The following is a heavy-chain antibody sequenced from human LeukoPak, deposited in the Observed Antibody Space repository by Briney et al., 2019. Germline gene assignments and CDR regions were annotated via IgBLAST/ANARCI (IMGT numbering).Heavy chain of an antibody. Sequence: ASVKVSCKASGYTFTDYGMHWVRQAPGQRLEWMALINAGNGNAKYSQKFQGRVTITRDTSASTAYMELSSLRSEDTAVYYCARVPLHDRNDYYYPHWGQGTVVTVSS. CDR1: GYTFTDYG. CDR2: INAGNGNA. J-gene: IGHJ1*01. V-gene: IGHV1-3*01. CDR3: ARVPLHDRNDYYYPH. D-gene: IGHD3-22*01.